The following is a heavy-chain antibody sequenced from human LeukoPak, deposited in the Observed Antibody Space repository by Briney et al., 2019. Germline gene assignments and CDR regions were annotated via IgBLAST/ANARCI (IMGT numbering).Heavy chain of an antibody. CDR3: AGGGITTFDY. D-gene: IGHD3-22*01. CDR2: ISSSGSHT. V-gene: IGHV3-21*01. CDR1: GFTFSSYS. J-gene: IGHJ4*02. Sequence: GGSLRLSCAASGFTFSSYSMNWVRPAPGKGLEWVSSISSSGSHTYRADSVKGRFTISRDNAKNSLYLQMNSLRADDTAVYYCAGGGITTFDYWGQGSLVTVSS.